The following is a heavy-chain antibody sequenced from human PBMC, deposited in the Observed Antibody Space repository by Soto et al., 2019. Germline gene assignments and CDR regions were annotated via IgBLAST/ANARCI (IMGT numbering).Heavy chain of an antibody. Sequence: GESLKISCKGSGYSFTSYWIGWVRQMPGKGLEWMGIIYPSDSDTRYSPSFQGQVTISADKAITTAYLQWSSLKASDTAMYYCAKRGGSGTYYFDYWGQGTLVTVSS. V-gene: IGHV5-51*01. J-gene: IGHJ4*02. CDR2: IYPSDSDT. CDR3: AKRGGSGTYYFDY. CDR1: GYSFTSYW. D-gene: IGHD3-10*01.